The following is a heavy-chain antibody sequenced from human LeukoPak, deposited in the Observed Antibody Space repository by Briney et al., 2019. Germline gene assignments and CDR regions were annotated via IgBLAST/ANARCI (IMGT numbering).Heavy chain of an antibody. CDR1: GGFFSGHY. CDR3: ARGRRWLRD. J-gene: IGHJ4*02. V-gene: IGHV4-34*01. D-gene: IGHD5-24*01. CDR2: INHSGST. Sequence: SETLSLTCAVYGGFFSGHYWSWIRQPPGKGLEWIGEINHSGSTNYNPSLKSRVTISVDTSKNQFSLKLSSVTAADTAVYYCARGRRWLRDWGQGTLVTVSS.